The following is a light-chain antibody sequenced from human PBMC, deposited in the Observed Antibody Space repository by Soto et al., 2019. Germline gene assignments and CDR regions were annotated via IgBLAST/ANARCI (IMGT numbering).Light chain of an antibody. CDR1: QSLLHRNGYNY. CDR2: LGS. CDR3: MQALQTTLS. J-gene: IGKJ4*01. V-gene: IGKV2-28*01. Sequence: IVLTQSPLSLPVTPGEPASISCRSSQSLLHRNGYNYLDWYLQKPGQSPQLLIYLGSNRASGVPDRFSGSGSGTDFTLKISRVEAEEVGSYYCMQALQTTLSFGGGTKV.